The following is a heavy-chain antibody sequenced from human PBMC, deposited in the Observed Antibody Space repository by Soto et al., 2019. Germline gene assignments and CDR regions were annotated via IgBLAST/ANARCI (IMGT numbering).Heavy chain of an antibody. V-gene: IGHV1-18*01. CDR3: ARGQPDSKNIAAAGTVDY. D-gene: IGHD6-13*01. J-gene: IGHJ4*02. Sequence: GASVKVSCKASAYTYGLSWVRQAPGQGLEWMGWISGYNGNTNYAQRLQGRVTMTRNTSTNTAYMELRSLRSEDTAVYYCARGQPDSKNIAAAGTVDYWGQGTLVTVSS. CDR2: ISGYNGNT. CDR1: AYTYG.